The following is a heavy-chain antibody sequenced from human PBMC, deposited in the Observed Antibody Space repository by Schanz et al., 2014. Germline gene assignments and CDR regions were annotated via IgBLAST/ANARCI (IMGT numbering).Heavy chain of an antibody. CDR3: ARVHIATYHYNSPGAFDI. D-gene: IGHD3-10*01. Sequence: QVQLVQSAPEVKKPGASVKVSCKASGYIFGSHGMTWVRQAPGQGPELMGWINAHTGNTQYAQKFQGRVNMTRDTVTTTVHLELTSLRTDDTAIYYCARVHIATYHYNSPGAFDIWGQGTRVTVSS. J-gene: IGHJ3*02. CDR1: GYIFGSHG. CDR2: INAHTGNT. V-gene: IGHV1-18*01.